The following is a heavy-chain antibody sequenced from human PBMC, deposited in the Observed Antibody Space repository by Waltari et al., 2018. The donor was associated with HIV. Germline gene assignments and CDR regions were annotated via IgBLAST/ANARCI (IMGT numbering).Heavy chain of an antibody. D-gene: IGHD3-22*01. CDR2: INPNSGGT. CDR1: GSTFSDYY. Sequence: QVPLVQSGAEVKKPGGSVKVSCKASGSTFSDYYMHWGRQAPGQGLEWMGWINPNSGGTRYAEKFQGRVTMTRDTSISTAYMELSRLRFDDTAVYYCARVFRGTVNYFDSRLGHWGQGTLVTVSS. CDR3: ARVFRGTVNYFDSRLGH. J-gene: IGHJ5*02. V-gene: IGHV1-2*02.